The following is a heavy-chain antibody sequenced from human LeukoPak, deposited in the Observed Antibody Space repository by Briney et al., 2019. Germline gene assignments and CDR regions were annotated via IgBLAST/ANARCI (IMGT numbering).Heavy chain of an antibody. CDR3: ARTELDLYYFDY. V-gene: IGHV1-2*02. Sequence: ASVKVSCKASGYTFTGYYMHWVRQAPGQGLEWMGWINPNSGGTNYAQKFQGGVTMTWDTSISTAYMELSRLRSDDTAVYYCARTELDLYYFDYWGQGTLVTVSS. J-gene: IGHJ4*02. CDR1: GYTFTGYY. D-gene: IGHD1-7*01. CDR2: INPNSGGT.